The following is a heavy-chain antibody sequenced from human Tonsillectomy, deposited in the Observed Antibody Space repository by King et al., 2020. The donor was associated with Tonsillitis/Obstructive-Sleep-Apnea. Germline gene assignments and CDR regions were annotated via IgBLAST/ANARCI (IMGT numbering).Heavy chain of an antibody. CDR3: AKGQTYYDFWSGYPRFDY. CDR1: GFTFSSYG. V-gene: IGHV3-30*18. D-gene: IGHD3-3*01. CDR2: ISYDGSNK. Sequence: VQLVESGGGVVQPGRSLRLSCAASGFTFSSYGMHWVRQAPGKGREWVAVISYDGSNKYYADSVKGRFTISRDNSKNTLYLQMNSLRAEDTAVYYCAKGQTYYDFWSGYPRFDYWGQGTLVTVSS. J-gene: IGHJ4*02.